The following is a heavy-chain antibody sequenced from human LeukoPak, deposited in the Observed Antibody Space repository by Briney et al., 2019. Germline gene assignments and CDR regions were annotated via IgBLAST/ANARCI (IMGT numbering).Heavy chain of an antibody. CDR2: ISRSSSTI. V-gene: IGHV3-48*04. Sequence: GGSLRLSCAASGFTFSSYTMNWVRQAPGKGLEWISYISRSSSTIYYADSVKGRFTISRDNAKNSLYLQMNSLRAEDTAVHFCATDRVTATTYDYWGQGTRVTVSS. CDR3: ATDRVTATTYDY. CDR1: GFTFSSYT. D-gene: IGHD1-14*01. J-gene: IGHJ4*02.